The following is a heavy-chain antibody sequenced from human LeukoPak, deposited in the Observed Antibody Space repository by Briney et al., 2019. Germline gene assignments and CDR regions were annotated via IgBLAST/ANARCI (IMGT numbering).Heavy chain of an antibody. D-gene: IGHD6-19*01. CDR2: IYSGGST. V-gene: IGHV3-53*01. CDR1: GFTVSSNY. J-gene: IGHJ4*02. CDR3: ARDWLPFDY. Sequence: PGGSLRPSCAASGFTVSSNYMSWVRQAPGKGLEWVSVIYSGGSTYYADSVKGRFTISRDNSKNTLYLQMNSLRAEDTAVYYCARDWLPFDYWGQGTLVTVSS.